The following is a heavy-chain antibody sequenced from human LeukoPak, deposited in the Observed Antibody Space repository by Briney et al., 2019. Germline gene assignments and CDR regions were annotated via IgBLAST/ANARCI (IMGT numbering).Heavy chain of an antibody. V-gene: IGHV3-23*01. J-gene: IGHJ6*02. CDR3: AKIRIGPYYYYGMDV. Sequence: GGALRLSCAASGFTFSSYAMSWVRQAPGKGLEWGSALSGSGGSTYYADSVKGRFTISRDNSKNTLYLQMNSLRAEDTAVYYCAKIRIGPYYYYGMDVWGQGTTVTVSS. CDR2: LSGSGGST. D-gene: IGHD2-15*01. CDR1: GFTFSSYA.